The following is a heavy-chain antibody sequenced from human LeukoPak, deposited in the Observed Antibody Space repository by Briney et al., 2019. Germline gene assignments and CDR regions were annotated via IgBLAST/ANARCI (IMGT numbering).Heavy chain of an antibody. D-gene: IGHD6-13*01. CDR3: ARRKGYSSSWYVIKGYFDY. CDR1: GGSVSSGSYY. Sequence: SETLSLTCTVSGGSVSSGSYYWSWIRQPPGKGLEWIGEINHSGSTNYNPSLKSRVTISVDTSKNQFSLKLSSVTAADTAVYYCARRKGYSSSWYVIKGYFDYWGQGTLVTVSS. V-gene: IGHV4-39*07. J-gene: IGHJ4*02. CDR2: INHSGST.